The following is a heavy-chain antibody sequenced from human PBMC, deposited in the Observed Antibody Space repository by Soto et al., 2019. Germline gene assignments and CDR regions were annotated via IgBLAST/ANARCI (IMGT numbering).Heavy chain of an antibody. D-gene: IGHD3-3*01. CDR1: GYTLTELS. CDR2: FDPEDGET. J-gene: IGHJ4*02. V-gene: IGHV1-24*01. CDR3: ATSRRGFLEWLPTSLDY. Sequence: ASVKVSCKVSGYTLTELSMHWVRQAPGKGLEWMGGFDPEDGETIYAQKFQGRVTMTEDTSTDTAYMELSSLRSEDTAVYYCATSRRGFLEWLPTSLDYWGQGTLVTVSS.